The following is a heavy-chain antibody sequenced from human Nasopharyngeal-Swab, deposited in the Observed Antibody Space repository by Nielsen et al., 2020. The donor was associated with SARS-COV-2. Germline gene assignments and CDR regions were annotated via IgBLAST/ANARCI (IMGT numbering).Heavy chain of an antibody. J-gene: IGHJ4*02. D-gene: IGHD6-13*01. Sequence: WVRQAPGQRLEWMGGIIPSSGTANYAQKFQGRGTITADESSSIVYMEVSGLRSEDSAVYYCAREEGYSSGWYFRYWGQGTRVTVSS. CDR3: AREEGYSSGWYFRY. CDR2: IIPSSGTA. V-gene: IGHV1-69*01.